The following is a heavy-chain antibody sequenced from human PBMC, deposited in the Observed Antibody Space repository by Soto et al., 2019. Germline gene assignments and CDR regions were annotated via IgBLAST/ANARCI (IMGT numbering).Heavy chain of an antibody. CDR2: IYPGDSDT. V-gene: IGHV5-51*01. CDR1: GYSFTSYW. D-gene: IGHD2-2*01. Sequence: PGESLKISCKGSGYSFTSYWIGWVRQMPGKGLEWMGIIYPGDSDTRYSPSFQGQVTISADKSISTAYLQWSSLKASDTAMYYCARLPGYCSSTSCRDYGDYAGYFDYWGQGTLVTVSS. CDR3: ARLPGYCSSTSCRDYGDYAGYFDY. J-gene: IGHJ4*02.